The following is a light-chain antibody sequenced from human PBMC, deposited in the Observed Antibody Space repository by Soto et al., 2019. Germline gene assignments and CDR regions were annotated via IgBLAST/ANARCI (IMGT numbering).Light chain of an antibody. CDR3: LQDINYPWT. CDR2: KAS. V-gene: IGKV1-5*03. CDR1: QTISSW. Sequence: TQSPSTLSGSVGDRVTITCRASQTISSWLAWYQQKPGKAPKLLIYKASTLQSGVPPRFSGSGSGTDFTLAISSLQPEDSATYYCLQDINYPWTFGQGTKVDIK. J-gene: IGKJ1*01.